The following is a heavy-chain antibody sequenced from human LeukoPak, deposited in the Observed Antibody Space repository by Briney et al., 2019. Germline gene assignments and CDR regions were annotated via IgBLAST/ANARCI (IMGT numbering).Heavy chain of an antibody. CDR1: GYTFTGYN. V-gene: IGHV1-2*02. CDR2: INPNSGGT. J-gene: IGHJ4*02. Sequence: ASVKVSCKASGYTFTGYNMQWLRQAPGQGLEWMGWINPNSGGTNYAQKFQGRVTMTRDTSISTTYTDLSRLTSDDTAVYYCARDGHFDCWGQGTLVTVSS. CDR3: ARDGHFDC.